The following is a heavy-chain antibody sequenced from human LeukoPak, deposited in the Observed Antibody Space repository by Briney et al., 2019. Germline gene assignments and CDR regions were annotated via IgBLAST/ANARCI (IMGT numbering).Heavy chain of an antibody. D-gene: IGHD3-3*01. J-gene: IGHJ4*02. CDR2: IYYSGST. V-gene: IGHV4-59*01. CDR1: GGSISSYY. CDR3: ARGPGDFWSGDLLHLDY. Sequence: SETLSLTCTVSGGSISSYYWSWIRQPPGKGLEWIGYIYYSGSTNYNPSLKSRVTISVDTSKNQFSLKLSSVTAADTAVYYCARGPGDFWSGDLLHLDYWGQGALVTVSS.